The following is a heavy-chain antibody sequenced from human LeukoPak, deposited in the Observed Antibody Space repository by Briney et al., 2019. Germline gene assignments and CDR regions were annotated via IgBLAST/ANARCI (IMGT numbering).Heavy chain of an antibody. Sequence: SETLSLTCTVSGGSISSYYWSWIRQPPGKGLEWIGYIYYSGSTNYNPSLKSRVTISVDTSKNQFSLKLSSVTAADTAVYYCARARFVVPAAMGFDYWGQGTLVTVSS. CDR2: IYYSGST. V-gene: IGHV4-59*01. CDR3: ARARFVVPAAMGFDY. J-gene: IGHJ4*02. CDR1: GGSISSYY. D-gene: IGHD2-2*01.